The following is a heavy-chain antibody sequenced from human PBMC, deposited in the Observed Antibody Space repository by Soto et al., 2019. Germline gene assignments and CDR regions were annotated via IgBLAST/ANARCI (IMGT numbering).Heavy chain of an antibody. Sequence: SCTASGFTFGDYAMSWFRQAPGKGLEWVGFIRSKAYGGTTEYAASVKGRFTISRDDSKSIAYLQMNSLKTEDTAVYYCTRWYYHVGAFDIWGQGTMVTVSS. CDR3: TRWYYHVGAFDI. V-gene: IGHV3-49*03. D-gene: IGHD1-7*01. CDR1: GFTFGDYA. CDR2: IRSKAYGGTT. J-gene: IGHJ3*02.